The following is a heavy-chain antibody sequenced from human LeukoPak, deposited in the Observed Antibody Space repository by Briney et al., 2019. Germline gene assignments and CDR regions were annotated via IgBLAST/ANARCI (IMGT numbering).Heavy chain of an antibody. Sequence: GGSLRLSCAASGFTFSSYSMNWVRQAPGKGLEWVSSISSSSSYIYYADSVKGRFTISRDNAKTSLYLQMNSLRAEDTAVYYCARDQGFSYYYYYMDVWGKGTTVTVPS. CDR2: ISSSSSYI. D-gene: IGHD3-3*01. J-gene: IGHJ6*03. CDR3: ARDQGFSYYYYYMDV. V-gene: IGHV3-21*01. CDR1: GFTFSSYS.